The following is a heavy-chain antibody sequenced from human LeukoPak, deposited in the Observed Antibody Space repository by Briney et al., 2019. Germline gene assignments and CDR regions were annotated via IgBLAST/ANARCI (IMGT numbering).Heavy chain of an antibody. CDR1: GGSFSGYY. J-gene: IGHJ6*02. V-gene: IGHV4-34*01. CDR3: ARHGYFGSGSTYYYYGMDV. Sequence: SETLSLTCAVYGGSFSGYYWSWIRQPPGKGLEWIGEINHSGSTNYNPSLKSRVTISIDTSENQFSLKLSSVTAADTAVYYCARHGYFGSGSTYYYYGMDVWGQGTTVTISS. CDR2: INHSGST. D-gene: IGHD3-10*01.